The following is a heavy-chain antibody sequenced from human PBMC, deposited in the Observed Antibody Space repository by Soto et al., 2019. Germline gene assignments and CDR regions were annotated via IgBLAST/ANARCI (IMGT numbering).Heavy chain of an antibody. CDR3: ARVRYDFWSGYYTSSYYYYYGMDV. D-gene: IGHD3-3*01. CDR1: GFTFSSYG. CDR2: IWYDGSNK. Sequence: QVQLVESGGGVVQPGRSLRLSCAASGFTFSSYGMHWVRQAPGKGLEWVAVIWYDGSNKYYADSVKGRFTISRDNSKNTLYLHMNSLRAEDTAVYSCARVRYDFWSGYYTSSYYYYYGMDVWGQGTTVTVSS. V-gene: IGHV3-33*01. J-gene: IGHJ6*02.